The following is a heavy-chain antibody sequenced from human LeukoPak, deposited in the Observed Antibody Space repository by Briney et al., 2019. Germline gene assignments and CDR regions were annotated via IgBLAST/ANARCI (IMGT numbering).Heavy chain of an antibody. CDR1: GFTFSSYW. J-gene: IGHJ6*04. D-gene: IGHD3-10*01. Sequence: PGGSLRLSCAASGFTFSSYWMHWVRQAPGKGLVWVSRINSDGSSTSYADSVKGRFTISRDNAKNTLYLQMNSLRAEDTAVYYCARSYGSGSYGYFQHWGKGTTVTVSS. CDR3: ARSYGSGSYGYFQH. V-gene: IGHV3-74*01. CDR2: INSDGSST.